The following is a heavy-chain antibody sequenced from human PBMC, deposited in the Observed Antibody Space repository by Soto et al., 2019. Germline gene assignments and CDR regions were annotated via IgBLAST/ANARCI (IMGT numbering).Heavy chain of an antibody. CDR2: IIPIFGTA. CDR1: GGTFSSYA. J-gene: IGHJ4*02. Sequence: ASVKVSCKASGGTFSSYAISWVRQAPGQGLEWMGGIIPIFGTANYAQKFQGRVTITADESTSTAYMELSSLRSEDTAVYYCARDHEDAFTASSGWYSDFDFWGQGTLVTVSS. V-gene: IGHV1-69*13. D-gene: IGHD6-19*01. CDR3: ARDHEDAFTASSGWYSDFDF.